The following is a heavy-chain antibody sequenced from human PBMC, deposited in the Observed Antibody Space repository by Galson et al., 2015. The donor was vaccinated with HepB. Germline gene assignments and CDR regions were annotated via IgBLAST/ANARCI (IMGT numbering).Heavy chain of an antibody. Sequence: SLRLSCAASGFTFSSYAMHWVRQAPGKGLEWVAVISYDGSNKYYADSVKGRFTISRDNSKNTLYLQMNSLRAEDTAVYYCARDLVSGYDRPVYYYYYGMDVWGQGTTVTVSS. J-gene: IGHJ6*02. CDR2: ISYDGSNK. CDR1: GFTFSSYA. D-gene: IGHD5-12*01. V-gene: IGHV3-30*04. CDR3: ARDLVSGYDRPVYYYYYGMDV.